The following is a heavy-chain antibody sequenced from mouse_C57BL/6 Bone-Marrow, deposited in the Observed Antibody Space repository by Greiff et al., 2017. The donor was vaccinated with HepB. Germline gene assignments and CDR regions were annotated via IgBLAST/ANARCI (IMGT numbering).Heavy chain of an antibody. CDR1: GYTFTSYG. J-gene: IGHJ3*01. V-gene: IGHV1-81*01. CDR3: ARATPTNPSGAY. D-gene: IGHD1-3*01. Sequence: QVQLQQSGAGLARPGASVKLSCKASGYTFTSYGISWVKQRTGQGLEWIGEIYPRSGNTYYNENFKSKATLTADKSSSTAYMELRSLTSEDSAVYFCARATPTNPSGAYWGQGTLVNVSA. CDR2: IYPRSGNT.